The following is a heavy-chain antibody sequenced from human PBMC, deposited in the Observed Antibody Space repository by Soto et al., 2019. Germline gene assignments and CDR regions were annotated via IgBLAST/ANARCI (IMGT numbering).Heavy chain of an antibody. CDR3: ARDGYCSGGRCYRRNDY. J-gene: IGHJ4*02. D-gene: IGHD2-15*01. CDR1: GFTFSCYW. Sequence: EVQLVESGGGLVQPGGSLRLSCAASGFTFSCYWMTWARQAPGKGLEWVAQIKDDGSEKFYVDSVKGRFTISRDNADNLLYLQMNSLRAEDTAVYFCARDGYCSGGRCYRRNDYWGQGTLVIVSS. CDR2: IKDDGSEK. V-gene: IGHV3-7*01.